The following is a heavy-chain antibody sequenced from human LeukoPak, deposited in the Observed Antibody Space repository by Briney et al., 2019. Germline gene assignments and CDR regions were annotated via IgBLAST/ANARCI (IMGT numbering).Heavy chain of an antibody. Sequence: SETLSLTCTVSGDSISSFYWSWIRQPPEKGLEWIGYIYYSGSTNYNPSLKSRVTISVDTSKNQFSLKLSSVTAADTAVYYCARHPMATGYFDYWGQGTLVTVSS. CDR1: GDSISSFY. D-gene: IGHD5-12*01. J-gene: IGHJ4*02. CDR2: IYYSGST. V-gene: IGHV4-59*08. CDR3: ARHPMATGYFDY.